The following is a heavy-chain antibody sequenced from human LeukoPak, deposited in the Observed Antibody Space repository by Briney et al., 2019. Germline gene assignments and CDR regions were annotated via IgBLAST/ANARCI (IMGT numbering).Heavy chain of an antibody. CDR3: ARDFGEVPNY. CDR2: IDPSGGST. J-gene: IGHJ4*02. CDR1: GYTFTRYY. V-gene: IGHV1-46*01. Sequence: ASVKVSCKASGYTFTRYYMHWVRQAPGQGLEWMGIIDPSGGSTSYAQNFQGGVTMTRDATTSTVYLELSSLRSEDTAVYYCARDFGEVPNYWGQGTLVTVSS. D-gene: IGHD3-10*01.